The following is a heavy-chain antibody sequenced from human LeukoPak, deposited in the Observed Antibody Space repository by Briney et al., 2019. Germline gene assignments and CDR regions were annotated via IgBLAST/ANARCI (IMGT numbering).Heavy chain of an antibody. CDR3: TTVPPLYSSSWYGRYYYYGMDV. D-gene: IGHD6-13*01. Sequence: GGSLRLSCAASGFTFSNAWMSWVRQAPGKGLEWVGRIKSKTDGGTTDYAAPVKGRFTIPRDDSKNTLYLQMNSLKTEDTAVYYCTTVPPLYSSSWYGRYYYYGMDVWGKGTTVTVSS. J-gene: IGHJ6*04. CDR1: GFTFSNAW. CDR2: IKSKTDGGTT. V-gene: IGHV3-15*01.